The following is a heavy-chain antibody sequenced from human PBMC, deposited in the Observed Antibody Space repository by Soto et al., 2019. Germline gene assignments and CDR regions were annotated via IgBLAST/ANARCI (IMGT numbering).Heavy chain of an antibody. V-gene: IGHV3-30-3*01. Sequence: QVQLVQSGGGVVQPGRSLRLSCAVSGFTFSSYSMHWVRQAPGKGLEWVAVISFDGSVKYHADSVKGRFSISRDNSNKTLCLQTNSLRPEDTAVYYCARDRSGIRDEHFQHWGQGTLVTVSP. D-gene: IGHD2-21*02. J-gene: IGHJ1*01. CDR3: ARDRSGIRDEHFQH. CDR1: GFTFSSYS. CDR2: ISFDGSVK.